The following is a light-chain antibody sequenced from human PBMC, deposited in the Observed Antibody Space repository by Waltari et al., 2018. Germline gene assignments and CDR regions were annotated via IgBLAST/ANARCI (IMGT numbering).Light chain of an antibody. V-gene: IGKV1-5*03. Sequence: DIQMTQSPSTLSASVGDRVTITCRASQSIPRWLAWYQQKPGRAPKLLIYKASILERGVPSRISGGGSVTEFTLTISSLQPDDFATYYCQHYDSYSATFGRGTKVEIK. CDR1: QSIPRW. J-gene: IGKJ4*02. CDR3: QHYDSYSAT. CDR2: KAS.